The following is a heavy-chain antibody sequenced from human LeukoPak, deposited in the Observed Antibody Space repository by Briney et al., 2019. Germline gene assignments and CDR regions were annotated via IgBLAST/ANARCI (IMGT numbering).Heavy chain of an antibody. D-gene: IGHD3-22*01. J-gene: IGHJ4*02. CDR3: ARVPVVVEDFDY. V-gene: IGHV3-74*01. Sequence: QPGGSLRLSCAASGFTFSSYWMHWVRQAPGKGQVWVSDINSDGSSIRYADSVKGRFTISRDNAKNTLYLQMNSLRAEDTAVYYCARVPVVVEDFDYWGQGTLVTVSS. CDR2: INSDGSSI. CDR1: GFTFSSYW.